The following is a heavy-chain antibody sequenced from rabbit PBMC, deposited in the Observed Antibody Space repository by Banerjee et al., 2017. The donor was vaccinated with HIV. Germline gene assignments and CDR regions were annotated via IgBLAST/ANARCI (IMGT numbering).Heavy chain of an antibody. CDR2: IAGSSSGFT. D-gene: IGHD1-1*01. V-gene: IGHV1S40*01. Sequence: QSLEESGGDLVKPGASLTLTCTASGFSFSSSDYICWVRQAPGKGLEWISCIAGSSSGFTYSATWAKGRFTCSKTSSTTVTLQMTSLTVADTATYFCARDPYVISAKNLWGPGTLVTVS. CDR1: GFSFSSSDY. CDR3: ARDPYVISAKNL. J-gene: IGHJ4*01.